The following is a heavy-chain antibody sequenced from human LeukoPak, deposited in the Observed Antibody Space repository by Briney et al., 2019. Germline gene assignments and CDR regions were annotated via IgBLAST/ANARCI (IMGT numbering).Heavy chain of an antibody. CDR1: GYTFTSYD. V-gene: IGHV1-8*03. J-gene: IGHJ4*02. CDR3: ARDPYCSSTSCLDY. D-gene: IGHD2-2*01. Sequence: ASVNVSCKASGYTFTSYDINWVRQATGQGLEWMGWMNPNSGNTGYAQKFQGRVTITADKSTSTAYMELSSLRSEDTAVYYCARDPYCSSTSCLDYWGQGTLVTVSS. CDR2: MNPNSGNT.